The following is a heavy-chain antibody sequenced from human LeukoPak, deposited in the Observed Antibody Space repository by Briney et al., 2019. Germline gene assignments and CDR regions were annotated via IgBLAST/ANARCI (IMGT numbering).Heavy chain of an antibody. Sequence: ASVKVSCKASGYTFTGYYMHWVRQAPGQGLEWMGRINPNSGGTNYAQKFQGRVTMTRDTSISTAYMELSRLRSDDTAVYYCASEAGFGVVNVDYWGQGTLVTVSS. D-gene: IGHD3-3*01. CDR3: ASEAGFGVVNVDY. J-gene: IGHJ4*02. V-gene: IGHV1-2*06. CDR2: INPNSGGT. CDR1: GYTFTGYY.